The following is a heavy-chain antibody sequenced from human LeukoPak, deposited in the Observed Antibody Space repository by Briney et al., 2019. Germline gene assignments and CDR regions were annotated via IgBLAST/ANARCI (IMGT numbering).Heavy chain of an antibody. CDR3: AREIVSTFDF. CDR2: ISYDGSNK. CDR1: GFTFSSYA. Sequence: PGGSLRLSCAASGFTFSSYAMHWVRQAPGKGLEWVAVISYDGSNKYYADSVKGRFTISRDNSKNTLYLQMNSLRAEDTAVYYCAREIVSTFDFWGQGTLVTVSS. J-gene: IGHJ4*02. V-gene: IGHV3-30-3*01. D-gene: IGHD2-15*01.